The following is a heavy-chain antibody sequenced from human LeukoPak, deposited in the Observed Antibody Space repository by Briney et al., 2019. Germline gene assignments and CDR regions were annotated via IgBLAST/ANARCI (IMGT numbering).Heavy chain of an antibody. CDR3: ASSGMNLAYCGGDCLDFDY. D-gene: IGHD2-21*01. Sequence: GGSLRLSCAASGFTFSGYYMSWIRQAPGKGLEWVSYISSSGSTIYYADSVKGRFTISRDNAKNSLYLQMNSLRAEDTAVYYCASSGMNLAYCGGDCLDFDYWGQGTLVTVSS. CDR2: ISSSGSTI. J-gene: IGHJ4*02. V-gene: IGHV3-11*04. CDR1: GFTFSGYY.